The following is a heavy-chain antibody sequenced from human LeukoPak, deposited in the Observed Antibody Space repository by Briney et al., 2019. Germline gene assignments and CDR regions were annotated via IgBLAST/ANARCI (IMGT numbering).Heavy chain of an antibody. CDR1: GGSFSGYY. CDR3: ARDPQVTAIDY. V-gene: IGHV4-34*01. D-gene: IGHD2-21*02. Sequence: PSETLSLTCAVYGGSFSGYYWSWLRQPPGKGLEWIGEINHSGSTNYNPSLKSRVTISVDTSKNQFSLELSSVTAADTAVYYCARDPQVTAIDYWGQGTLVTVSS. CDR2: INHSGST. J-gene: IGHJ4*02.